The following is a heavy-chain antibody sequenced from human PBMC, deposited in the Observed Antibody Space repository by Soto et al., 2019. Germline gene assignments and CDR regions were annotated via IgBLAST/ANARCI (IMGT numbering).Heavy chain of an antibody. CDR2: IYSGGST. CDR1: GFTVSSNY. J-gene: IGHJ4*02. D-gene: IGHD4-17*01. V-gene: IGHV3-66*01. Sequence: GGSLRLSCAASGFTVSSNYMSWVRQAPGKGLEWVSVIYSGGSTYYADSVKGRFTISRDNSKNTLYLQMNSLRAEDTAVYYCARDHVGGDYENYWGQGTLVTVSS. CDR3: ARDHVGGDYENY.